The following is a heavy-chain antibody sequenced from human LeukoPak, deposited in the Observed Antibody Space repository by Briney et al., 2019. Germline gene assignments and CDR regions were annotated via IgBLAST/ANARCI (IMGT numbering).Heavy chain of an antibody. D-gene: IGHD2-15*01. J-gene: IGHJ4*02. CDR3: ARDVVVVAATYYFDY. CDR2: INHSGST. CDR1: GGSFSGYY. V-gene: IGHV4-34*01. Sequence: SETLSLTCAVYGGSFSGYYWSWIRQPPGKGLEWIGEINHSGSTNYNPSLKSRVTISVDTSKNQFSLKLSSVIAADTAVYYCARDVVVVAATYYFDYWGQGTLVTVSS.